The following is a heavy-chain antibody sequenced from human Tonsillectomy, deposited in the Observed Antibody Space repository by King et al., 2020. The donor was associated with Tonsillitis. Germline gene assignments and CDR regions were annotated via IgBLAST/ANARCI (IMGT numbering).Heavy chain of an antibody. V-gene: IGHV3-30*18. CDR1: GFTFNTFG. J-gene: IGHJ6*02. CDR3: AKDQAWGLGTSGGGNPYGMNV. Sequence: QLVQSGGGVVQPGGSLTLSCAASGFTFNTFGMHWVRQAPGKGLEWVAIISYDGSEKYTAKSVKGRLTISRDNSKNTLYLRMDSLRAEDTALYYCAKDQAWGLGTSGGGNPYGMNVGGQGPRVTVSS. D-gene: IGHD2-21*01. CDR2: ISYDGSEK.